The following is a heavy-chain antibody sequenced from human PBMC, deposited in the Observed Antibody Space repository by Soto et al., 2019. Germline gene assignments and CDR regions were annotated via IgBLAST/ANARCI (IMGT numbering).Heavy chain of an antibody. J-gene: IGHJ3*02. CDR1: GYTFKGYG. D-gene: IGHD3-10*02. Sequence: QVHLVQSGTELKKPGASVKVSCEASGYTFKGYGISWLRQAPGQGLEWMGWISGYNGNTKYAQNLPGRVTMDTDPSTDPAYMGPRSLASGHTAGYFLSGEPQLIGGWGPAFDIWGQGTMVIVSS. CDR3: SGEPQLIGGWGPAFDI. CDR2: ISGYNGNT. V-gene: IGHV1-18*01.